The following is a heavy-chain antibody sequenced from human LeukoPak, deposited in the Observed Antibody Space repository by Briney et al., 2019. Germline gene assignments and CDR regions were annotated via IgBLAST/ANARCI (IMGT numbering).Heavy chain of an antibody. Sequence: SVKVSCKASGGTFSSYAISWVRQAPGQGLEWMGRIIPILGIANYAQKFQGRVTITADKSTSTAYMELSSLRSEDTAVYYCARDYMVRGHYYYYGMDVWGQGTTVTVSS. D-gene: IGHD3-10*01. V-gene: IGHV1-69*04. J-gene: IGHJ6*02. CDR3: ARDYMVRGHYYYYGMDV. CDR1: GGTFSSYA. CDR2: IIPILGIA.